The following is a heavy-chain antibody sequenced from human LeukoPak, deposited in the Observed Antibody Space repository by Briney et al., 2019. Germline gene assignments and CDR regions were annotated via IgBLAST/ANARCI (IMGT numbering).Heavy chain of an antibody. Sequence: SETLSLTCTVSGGSISSYYWTWIRQAPGKGLEWIGYIYAGGKTRSSPSLESRVSISVDTSKNQFSLKLASVTAADTAVYYCARIAAAGNRRLNYWGQGTLVTVSS. CDR3: ARIAAAGNRRLNY. D-gene: IGHD6-13*01. CDR2: IYAGGKT. CDR1: GGSISSYY. V-gene: IGHV4-4*09. J-gene: IGHJ4*02.